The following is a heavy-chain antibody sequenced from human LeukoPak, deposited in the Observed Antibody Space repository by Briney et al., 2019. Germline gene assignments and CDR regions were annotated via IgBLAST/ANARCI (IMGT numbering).Heavy chain of an antibody. V-gene: IGHV3-23*01. D-gene: IGHD5-24*01. CDR1: GFTFSNHG. Sequence: GGSLRLSCAASGFTFSNHGMNWVRQAPGKGLEWLSGVSPPGGGTYYADSVKGRFTISRDDSKNTLSLQMNSLRAEDTAVYYCAKDRRDGYNSFDYWGQGTLVTVSS. CDR3: AKDRRDGYNSFDY. CDR2: VSPPGGGT. J-gene: IGHJ4*02.